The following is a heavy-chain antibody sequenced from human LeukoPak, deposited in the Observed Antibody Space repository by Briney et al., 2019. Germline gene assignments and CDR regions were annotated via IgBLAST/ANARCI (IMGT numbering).Heavy chain of an antibody. V-gene: IGHV1-18*01. CDR1: GYTFTRYG. CDR2: ISAYNGNT. CDR3: ARVTTLLDY. Sequence: ASVKVSCKXSGYTFTRYGISWVRQAPGQGLEWMGWISAYNGNTIYAQKLLGRVTMTTDTSTSTAYLELRSPRSDDTAVYYCARVTTLLDYWGQGTLVTVSS. J-gene: IGHJ4*02. D-gene: IGHD4-11*01.